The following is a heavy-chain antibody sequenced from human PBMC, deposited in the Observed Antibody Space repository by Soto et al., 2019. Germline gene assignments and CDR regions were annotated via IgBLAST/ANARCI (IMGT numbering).Heavy chain of an antibody. J-gene: IGHJ4*02. CDR2: INTYNGMT. CDR1: GYTFINYH. D-gene: IGHD5-12*01. V-gene: IGHV1-18*01. Sequence: QVRLVQSGDEEKKPGASVTVSCKASGYTFINYHITWVRQAPGQGLEWMAWINTYNGMTDYAQRFQGRVTMTRDTSTSTAYMELRNLGSDDTAVYFCAKSPRGEMATDWGQGTLVTVSS. CDR3: AKSPRGEMATD.